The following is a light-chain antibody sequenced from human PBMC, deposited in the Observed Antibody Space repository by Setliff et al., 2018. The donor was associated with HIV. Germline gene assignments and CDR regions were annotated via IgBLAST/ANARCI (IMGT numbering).Light chain of an antibody. J-gene: IGLJ2*01. CDR1: SSDVGGYNY. Sequence: QSALTQPASVSGSPGQSITISCTGTSSDVGGYNYVSWYQQHPGKAPKLMIYDVSKRPSGVSTRFSGSKSGNTASLTISGLQAEDEADYHCSSYTSSSTLKIFGGGTKVTVL. V-gene: IGLV2-14*01. CDR3: SSYTSSSTLKI. CDR2: DVS.